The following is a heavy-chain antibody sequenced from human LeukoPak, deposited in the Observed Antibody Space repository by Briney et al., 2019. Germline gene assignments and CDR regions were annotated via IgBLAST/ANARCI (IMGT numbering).Heavy chain of an antibody. D-gene: IGHD6-13*01. CDR1: GFTFSSYV. CDR2: TWYDGTNK. CDR3: ARGDRSSWFNFDY. Sequence: GLSLRLSCAASGFTFSSYVMHWVRQAPGKGLEWVAVTWYDGTNKYFADSVRGRFSISRDNSKYTLYLQMNSLRAEDTAVYYCARGDRSSWFNFDYWGQGTLVTVSS. V-gene: IGHV3-33*01. J-gene: IGHJ4*02.